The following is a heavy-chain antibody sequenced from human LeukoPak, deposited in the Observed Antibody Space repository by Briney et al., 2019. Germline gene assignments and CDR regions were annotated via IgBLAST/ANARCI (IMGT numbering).Heavy chain of an antibody. CDR2: INWNGYST. Sequence: GGSLRLSCAASGFTFSNYGMSWVRQAPGKGLEWVSGINWNGYSTGYADSVKGRFTISRDNAKNSLYLQMNSLRAEDTALYYCARDHDSGYDCGYWGQGTLVTVSS. D-gene: IGHD5-12*01. CDR3: ARDHDSGYDCGY. CDR1: GFTFSNYG. J-gene: IGHJ4*02. V-gene: IGHV3-20*04.